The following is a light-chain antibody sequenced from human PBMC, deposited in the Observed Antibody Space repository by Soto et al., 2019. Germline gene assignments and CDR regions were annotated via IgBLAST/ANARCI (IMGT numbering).Light chain of an antibody. J-gene: IGLJ3*02. CDR3: SSYTSSSSRV. CDR2: EVS. CDR1: SSDVGAYNY. Sequence: QSALTQPASVSGSPGQSITISCTGTSSDVGAYNYVSWYQQHPGKAPKLLIYEVSYRPSGVSNRFSGSKSGNTASLTIFGLQAEDEGDYYCSSYTSSSSRVFGGGTKVTVL. V-gene: IGLV2-14*01.